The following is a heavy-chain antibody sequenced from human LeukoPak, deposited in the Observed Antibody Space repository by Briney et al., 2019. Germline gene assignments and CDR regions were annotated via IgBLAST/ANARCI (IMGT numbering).Heavy chain of an antibody. CDR2: ISGSGGST. D-gene: IGHD5-18*01. CDR1: GFTFSSYA. CDR3: ARQYSYGSRAFDY. V-gene: IGHV3-23*01. Sequence: GGSLRLSCAASGFTFSSYAMSWVRQAPGKGLEWVSAISGSGGSTYYADSVKGRFTISRDNSKNSLYLQMNSLRAEDTAVYYCARQYSYGSRAFDYWGQGTLVTVSS. J-gene: IGHJ4*02.